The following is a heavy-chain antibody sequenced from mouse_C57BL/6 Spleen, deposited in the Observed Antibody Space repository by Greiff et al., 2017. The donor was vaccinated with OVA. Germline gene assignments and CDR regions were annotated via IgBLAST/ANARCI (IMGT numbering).Heavy chain of an antibody. J-gene: IGHJ2*01. D-gene: IGHD3-2*02. Sequence: VKLVESGAELVKPGASVKLSCKASGYTFTEYTIHWVKQRSGQGLEWIGWFYPGSGSIKYNEKFKDKATLTADKSSSTVYMELSRLTSEDSAVYFCARHEGGQLRLGYFDYWGQGTTLTVSS. CDR1: GYTFTEYT. V-gene: IGHV1-62-2*01. CDR2: FYPGSGSI. CDR3: ARHEGGQLRLGYFDY.